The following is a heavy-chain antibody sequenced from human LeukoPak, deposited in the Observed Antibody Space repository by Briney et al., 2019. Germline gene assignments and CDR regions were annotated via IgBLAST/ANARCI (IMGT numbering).Heavy chain of an antibody. V-gene: IGHV3-30-3*01. CDR2: ILYDGSNK. J-gene: IGHJ6*03. CDR3: AKDSYYYYIDV. Sequence: GGSLRLSCAASGFTFSSYDMHWVRQAPGKGLESVAVILYDGSNKYYADSVKGRFTISRDNSKNTLYLQMNSLRTEDTAVYYCAKDSYYYYIDVWGKGTTVTVSS. CDR1: GFTFSSYD.